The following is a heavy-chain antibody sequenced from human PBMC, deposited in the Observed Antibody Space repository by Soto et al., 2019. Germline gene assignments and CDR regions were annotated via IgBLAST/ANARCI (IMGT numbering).Heavy chain of an antibody. V-gene: IGHV3-49*04. CDR2: IRSKAYGGTT. D-gene: IGHD3-3*01. Sequence: GGSLRLSCAASGFTFSSYSMNWVRQAPWKGLEWVGFIRSKAYGGTTEYAASVKGRFTISRDDSKSIAYLQMNSLKTEDTAVYYCTRSYDFWSGPGMDVWGKGTTVTGYS. CDR1: GFTFSSYS. CDR3: TRSYDFWSGPGMDV. J-gene: IGHJ6*03.